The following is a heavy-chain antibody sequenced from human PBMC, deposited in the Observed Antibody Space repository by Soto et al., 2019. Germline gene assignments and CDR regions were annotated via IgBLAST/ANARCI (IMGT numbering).Heavy chain of an antibody. J-gene: IGHJ4*02. D-gene: IGHD3-10*01. V-gene: IGHV3-23*01. CDR2: ISGSGGST. Sequence: EVQLLESGGGLVQPGGSLRLSCAASGFTFSSDAMSWVRQAPGKGLEWVPAISGSGGSTYYADSVKRRFTISRDNSKNTLYLQMNSLRAEDTAGYYCAKDLGGVYYYGSVSSFWGQGTLGTVSS. CDR1: GFTFSSDA. CDR3: AKDLGGVYYYGSVSSF.